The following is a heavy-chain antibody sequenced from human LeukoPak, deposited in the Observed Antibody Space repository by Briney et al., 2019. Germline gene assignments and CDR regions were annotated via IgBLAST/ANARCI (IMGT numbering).Heavy chain of an antibody. V-gene: IGHV3-7*01. D-gene: IGHD4-17*01. Sequence: PGGSLRLSCAASGFTFSSYWMSWVRQAPGKGLEWVANIKQDGSEKYYVDSVKGRFTISRDNAKNSLYLQMNSLRAEDTAVYYCARDASYGDYFQGYYYYYYKDVWGKGTTVTVSS. CDR1: GFTFSSYW. CDR2: IKQDGSEK. CDR3: ARDASYGDYFQGYYYYYYKDV. J-gene: IGHJ6*03.